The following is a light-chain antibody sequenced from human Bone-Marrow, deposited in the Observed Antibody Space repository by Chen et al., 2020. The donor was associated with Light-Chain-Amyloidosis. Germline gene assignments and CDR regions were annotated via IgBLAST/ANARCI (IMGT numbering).Light chain of an antibody. CDR3: QVWDRSSDRPV. Sequence: SYVLTQPSSVSVAPGQTATIACGGNNIGSTSVHWYQQTPGQAPLLVVYDDSDRPSGIPVRLSSSNSGNTATLTISRVEAGDEADYYCQVWDRSSDRPVFGGGTKLTVL. J-gene: IGLJ3*02. CDR2: DDS. CDR1: NIGSTS. V-gene: IGLV3-21*02.